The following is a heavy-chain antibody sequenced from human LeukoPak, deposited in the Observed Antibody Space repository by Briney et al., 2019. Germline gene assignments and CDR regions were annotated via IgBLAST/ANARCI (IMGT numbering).Heavy chain of an antibody. J-gene: IGHJ6*03. CDR3: ATGVYCAGTTCPGYRNYYYFMDV. Sequence: GASVKVSCRVSGFTLSELPMHWVRQAPGKGLEWVGGFDPADGETIYAQRFRGRVMLTDDRSTNTAYMELSSLSADDTAVYYCATGVYCAGTTCPGYRNYYYFMDVWGEGTTVTVSS. V-gene: IGHV1-24*01. CDR1: GFTLSELP. D-gene: IGHD2-21*01. CDR2: FDPADGET.